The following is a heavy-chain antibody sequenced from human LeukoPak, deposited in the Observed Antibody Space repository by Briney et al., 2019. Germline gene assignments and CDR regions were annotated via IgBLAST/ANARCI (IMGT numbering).Heavy chain of an antibody. CDR3: ARQYCGGDCSPRGY. CDR1: GYTFTGYY. Sequence: ASVRVSCKTSGYTFTGYYMHLVRQAPGQGLEWMGWINPNSGGTNYAQKFQGRVTMTRDTSISTAYMELSRLRSDDTAVYYCARQYCGGDCSPRGYWGQGTLVTVSS. CDR2: INPNSGGT. J-gene: IGHJ4*02. D-gene: IGHD2-21*01. V-gene: IGHV1-2*02.